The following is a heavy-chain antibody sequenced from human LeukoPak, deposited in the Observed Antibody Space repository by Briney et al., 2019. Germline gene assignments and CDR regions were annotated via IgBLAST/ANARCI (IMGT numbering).Heavy chain of an antibody. CDR3: ARDLAIATTTGDGMDV. CDR1: GGSVSSGSYH. J-gene: IGHJ6*04. D-gene: IGHD1/OR15-1a*01. V-gene: IGHV4-61*01. Sequence: SETLSLTCTVSGGSVSSGSYHWSWIRQPPGKGLEWIGYIYYSGSTNYNPSLKSRVTISVDTSKNQFSLKLSSVTAADTAVYYCARDLAIATTTGDGMDVWGKGTTVTVSS. CDR2: IYYSGST.